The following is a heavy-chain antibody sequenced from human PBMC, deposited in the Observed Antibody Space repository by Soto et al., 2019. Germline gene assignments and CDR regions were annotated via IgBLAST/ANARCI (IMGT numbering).Heavy chain of an antibody. V-gene: IGHV4-4*02. CDR1: GGSISSSNW. CDR2: IYHSGST. CDR3: ARVDFGSNSWYYFDY. J-gene: IGHJ4*02. Sequence: SETLSLTCAVSGGSISSSNWWSWVRQPPGKGLEWIGEIYHSGSTNYNPSLKSRVTISVDKSKNQFSLKLSSVTAADTAVYYCARVDFGSNSWYYFDYWGQGTLVTVSS. D-gene: IGHD7-27*01.